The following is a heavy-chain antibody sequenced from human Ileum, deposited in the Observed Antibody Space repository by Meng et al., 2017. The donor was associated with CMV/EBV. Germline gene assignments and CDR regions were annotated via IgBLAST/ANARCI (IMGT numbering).Heavy chain of an antibody. CDR2: ISGNGYVT. Sequence: CVASGFTFSDYIINWVRLAPGKGLQWVSSISGNGYVTHYAESVKGRFTISRDNSKNTVFLQMNNLGAEDAAIYYCAKDRSSGWSAFDPWGQGTLVTVSS. CDR3: AKDRSSGWSAFDP. CDR1: GFTFSDYI. V-gene: IGHV3-23*01. D-gene: IGHD6-19*01. J-gene: IGHJ5*02.